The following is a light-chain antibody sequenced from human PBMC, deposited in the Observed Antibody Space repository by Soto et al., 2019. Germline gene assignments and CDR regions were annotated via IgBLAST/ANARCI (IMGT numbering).Light chain of an antibody. CDR2: LND. CDR3: EAWDDSLNGYV. Sequence: QSVLTQPPSASETPGQRVTISCSGSSSNIGGNTVNWYQQLPGTAPKLLIYLNDQRTSGVPDRFSGSKSGTSASLAISGLQSHDEADYYCEAWDDSLNGYVFGTGTKVTVL. J-gene: IGLJ1*01. CDR1: SSNIGGNT. V-gene: IGLV1-44*01.